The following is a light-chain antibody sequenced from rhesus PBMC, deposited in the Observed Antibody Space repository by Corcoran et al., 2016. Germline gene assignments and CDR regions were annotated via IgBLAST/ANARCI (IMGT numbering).Light chain of an antibody. Sequence: ALTQPHSVSGSPGQSVTIPCNGSSSDIGAYNYVSWYRQHPGAAPQLTIYEVTKRPSGVSARFSGSKSGNTASLTIAGLQAEDEAVYYCTAYRGNYAYIFASGTRRTV. CDR1: SSDIGAYNY. V-gene: IGLV2-32*02. CDR2: EVT. CDR3: TAYRGNYAYI. J-gene: IGLJ1*01.